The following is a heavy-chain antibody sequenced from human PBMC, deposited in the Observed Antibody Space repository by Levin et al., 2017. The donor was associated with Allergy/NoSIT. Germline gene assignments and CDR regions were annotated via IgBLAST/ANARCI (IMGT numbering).Heavy chain of an antibody. J-gene: IGHJ3*02. V-gene: IGHV3-11*01. D-gene: IGHD3-10*01. CDR2: ISSSGSTI. CDR1: GFTFSDYY. Sequence: GGSLRLSCAASGFTFSDYYMSWIRQAPGKGLEWVSYISSSGSTIYYADSVKGRFTISRDNAKNSLYLQMNSLRAEDTAVYYCARDDLMVQGALDAFDIWGQGTMVTVSS. CDR3: ARDDLMVQGALDAFDI.